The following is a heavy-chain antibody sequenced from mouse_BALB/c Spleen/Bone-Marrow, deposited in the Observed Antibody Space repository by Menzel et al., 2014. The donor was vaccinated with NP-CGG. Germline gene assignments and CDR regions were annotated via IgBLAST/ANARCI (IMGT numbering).Heavy chain of an antibody. CDR3: TRGGNWGEFDV. D-gene: IGHD4-1*01. CDR1: GFTFSSFG. J-gene: IGHJ1*01. Sequence: VQLKESGGGLVQPGGSRKLSCAASGFTFSSFGMHWVRQAPEKGLEWVAYISSGSTAIFYADTVKGRFTISRDNPKNTLFLQMTSLRSEDTAMYYCTRGGNWGEFDVWGAGTTVTVSS. V-gene: IGHV5-17*02. CDR2: ISSGSTAI.